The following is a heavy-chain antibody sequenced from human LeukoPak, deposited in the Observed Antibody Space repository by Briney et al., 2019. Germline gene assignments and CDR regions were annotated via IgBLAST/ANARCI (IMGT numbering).Heavy chain of an antibody. D-gene: IGHD3-16*01. CDR1: GDSISSGSYY. J-gene: IGHJ4*02. V-gene: IGHV4-61*02. Sequence: SETLSLTCIVSGDSISSGSYYWTWIRQPAGKGLEWIGRIYVSGTTNYNPSLKSRVTLSVDTSKNQVSLKLTSVTAADTAVYYCARSEINDYFKYWGQGILVTVST. CDR3: ARSEINDYFKY. CDR2: IYVSGTT.